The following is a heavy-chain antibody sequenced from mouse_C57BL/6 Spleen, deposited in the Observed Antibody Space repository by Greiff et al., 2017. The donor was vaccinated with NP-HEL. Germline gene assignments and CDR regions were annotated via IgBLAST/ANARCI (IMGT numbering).Heavy chain of an antibody. V-gene: IGHV5-9*01. Sequence: EVKLMESGGGLVKPGGSLKLSCAASGFTFSSYTMSWVRQTPEKRLEWVATISGGGGNTYYPDSVKGRFTISRDNAKNTLYLQMSSLRSEDTALDYCARHPVVARGYAMDYWGQGTSVTVSS. CDR1: GFTFSSYT. J-gene: IGHJ4*01. CDR2: ISGGGGNT. CDR3: ARHPVVARGYAMDY. D-gene: IGHD1-1*01.